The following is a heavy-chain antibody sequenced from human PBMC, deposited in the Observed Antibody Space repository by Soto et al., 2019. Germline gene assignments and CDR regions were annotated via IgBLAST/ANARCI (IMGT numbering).Heavy chain of an antibody. J-gene: IGHJ2*01. CDR1: GDSVSSNSAA. V-gene: IGHV6-1*01. Sequence: SQTLSLTCAISGDSVSSNSAAWNWIRQSPSRGLEWLGRTYYRSKWYNDYAVSVKSRITINPDTSKNQFSLQLNSVTPEDTVVFYCARDSIVGATLSWYFDLWGRGTLVTVSS. D-gene: IGHD1-26*01. CDR2: TYYRSKWYN. CDR3: ARDSIVGATLSWYFDL.